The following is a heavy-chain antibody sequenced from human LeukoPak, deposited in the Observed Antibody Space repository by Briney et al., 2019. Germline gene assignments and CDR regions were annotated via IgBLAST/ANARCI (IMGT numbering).Heavy chain of an antibody. CDR2: INHSGST. J-gene: IGHJ4*02. Sequence: SETLSLTCAVYGGSFSGYYWSWLRQPQGKGLEWIGEINHSGSTNYNPSLKSRVTISVDTSKNQFSLKLSSVTAADTAVYYCATTYYYGSGSYYSVDYSGQGTLASVSS. V-gene: IGHV4-34*01. CDR1: GGSFSGYY. D-gene: IGHD3-10*01. CDR3: ATTYYYGSGSYYSVDY.